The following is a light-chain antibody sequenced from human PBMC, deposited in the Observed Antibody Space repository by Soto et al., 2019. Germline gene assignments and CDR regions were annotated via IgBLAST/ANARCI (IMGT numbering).Light chain of an antibody. Sequence: QSVLTQPPSVSGAPGQRVTISCTGSSSNIGAGYDVHWYQQLPGTAPKLLIYGNSNRPSGVPDRFSGSKSGTSASLAITGLQAEDEADYYCQSYDSSVVVFGGGTKLTFL. V-gene: IGLV1-40*01. CDR2: GNS. CDR1: SSNIGAGYD. CDR3: QSYDSSVVV. J-gene: IGLJ2*01.